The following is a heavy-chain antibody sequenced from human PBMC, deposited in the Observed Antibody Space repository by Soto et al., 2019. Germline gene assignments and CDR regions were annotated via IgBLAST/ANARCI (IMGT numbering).Heavy chain of an antibody. Sequence: ETLSLTCAVYGGSFSGYYWSWIRQPPGKGLEGIGEINHSGSTNYNPSLKSRVTISVDTSKNQFSLKLSSVTAADTAVYYCASGGSYWLLTYYYYYGMDVWGQGTKVTVYS. CDR3: ASGGSYWLLTYYYYYGMDV. V-gene: IGHV4-34*01. D-gene: IGHD3-9*01. J-gene: IGHJ6*02. CDR1: GGSFSGYY. CDR2: INHSGST.